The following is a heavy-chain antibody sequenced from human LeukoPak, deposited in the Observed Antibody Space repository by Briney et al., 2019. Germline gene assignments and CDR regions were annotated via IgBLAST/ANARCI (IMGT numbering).Heavy chain of an antibody. V-gene: IGHV3-74*01. CDR1: GFTFSSYW. CDR3: ARESEVVADLFDY. J-gene: IGHJ4*02. Sequence: GGSLRLSCAASGFTFSSYWTHWVRQAPGKGLVWVSRINSDGSSTSYADSVKGRFTISRDNAKNTLYLQMNSLRAEDTAVYYCARESEVVADLFDYWGQGTLVTVSS. D-gene: IGHD2-15*01. CDR2: INSDGSST.